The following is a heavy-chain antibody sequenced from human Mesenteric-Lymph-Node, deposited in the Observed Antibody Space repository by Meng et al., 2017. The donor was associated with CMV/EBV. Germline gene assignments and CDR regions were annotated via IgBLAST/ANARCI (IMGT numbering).Heavy chain of an antibody. CDR1: GGSGSNGDHS. D-gene: IGHD3-10*01. V-gene: IGHV4-30-2*01. J-gene: IGHJ4*02. CDR3: ANDYGSGSYRFDY. Sequence: VSGGSGSNGDHSWSWVRQPPGRGLELLGYIFYTGSTYYNPSLKGRVTMSMDRSKNQFSPKLTSVTAADTAVYYCANDYGSGSYRFDYWGQGTLVTVSS. CDR2: IFYTGST.